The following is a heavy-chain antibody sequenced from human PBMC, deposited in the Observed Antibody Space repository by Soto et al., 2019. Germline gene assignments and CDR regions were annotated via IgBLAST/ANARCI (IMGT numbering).Heavy chain of an antibody. CDR2: INHSGST. V-gene: IGHV4-34*01. CDR1: VGSFSGYY. Sequence: SETLSLTCSVYVGSFSGYYWSWIRQPPGKGLEWIGEINHSGSTNYNPSLKSRVTISVNTSKNQFSLKLSSVTAADTAVYYCARGRRVGGRPYYYYGMEVSGQGTTRTFS. CDR3: ARGRRVGGRPYYYYGMEV. D-gene: IGHD2-15*01. J-gene: IGHJ6*02.